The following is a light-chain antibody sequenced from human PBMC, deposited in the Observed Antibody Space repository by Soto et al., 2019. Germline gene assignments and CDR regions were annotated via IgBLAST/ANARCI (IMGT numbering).Light chain of an antibody. Sequence: SALTQPASVSGSPGQSITISCTGNSRDVGGYNYVSWYQQHPGKAHKLMIYEVTQRPSWVSNRFSGSKSGNTASLTISGLHAEDEADYYCCSYARGSTYVFGTGTKVTVL. CDR3: CSYARGSTYV. V-gene: IGLV2-23*02. J-gene: IGLJ1*01. CDR2: EVT. CDR1: SRDVGGYNY.